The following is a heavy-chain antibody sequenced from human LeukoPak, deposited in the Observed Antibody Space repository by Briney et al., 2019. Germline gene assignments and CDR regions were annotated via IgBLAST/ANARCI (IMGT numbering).Heavy chain of an antibody. CDR2: IVVGSGNT. Sequence: SVKVSFKASGFTFTISAMQWVRQARGQRLEWIGWIVVGSGNTNYAQKFQERVTITRDMSTSTAYMELSSLRSEDTAVYYCAADRYDSSGYYHFDYWGQGTLVTVSS. D-gene: IGHD3-22*01. CDR3: AADRYDSSGYYHFDY. CDR1: GFTFTISA. J-gene: IGHJ4*02. V-gene: IGHV1-58*02.